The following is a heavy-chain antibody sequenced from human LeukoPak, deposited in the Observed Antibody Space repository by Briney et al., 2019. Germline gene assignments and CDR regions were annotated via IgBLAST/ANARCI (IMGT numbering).Heavy chain of an antibody. Sequence: PGRSLRLSCAASGFTFSSYAMHWVRRAPGKGLEWVAVISYDGSNKYYADSVKGRFTISRDNSKNTLYLQMKSLRAENTAVYYCARVPLDYYIIQFDFWGQGTLVTVSS. CDR3: ARVPLDYYIIQFDF. CDR2: ISYDGSNK. D-gene: IGHD3-10*01. V-gene: IGHV3-30-3*01. J-gene: IGHJ4*02. CDR1: GFTFSSYA.